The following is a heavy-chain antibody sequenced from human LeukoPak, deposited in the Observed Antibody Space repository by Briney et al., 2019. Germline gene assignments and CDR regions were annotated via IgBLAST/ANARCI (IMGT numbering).Heavy chain of an antibody. J-gene: IGHJ3*02. D-gene: IGHD6-6*01. V-gene: IGHV3-7*01. Sequence: GGSLRLSCAASGFTFSSYWMSWVRQAPGKGLEWVANIKQDGSENYYVDSVKGRFTISRDNAKNSLYLQMNSLRAEDTAVYYCAREKAARYGAFDIWGQGTMVTVSS. CDR2: IKQDGSEN. CDR1: GFTFSSYW. CDR3: AREKAARYGAFDI.